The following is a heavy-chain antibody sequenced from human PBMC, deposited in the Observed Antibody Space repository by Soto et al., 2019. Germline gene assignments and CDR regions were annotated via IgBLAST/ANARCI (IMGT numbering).Heavy chain of an antibody. D-gene: IGHD6-19*01. V-gene: IGHV3-33*08. CDR1: GFTFSSYG. CDR2: IWYDGSNK. Sequence: GGSLRLSCAASGFTFSSYGMHWVRQAPGKGLEWVAVIWYDGSNKYYADSVKGRFTISRDNPKNTLYLQMNSLRAEDTAVYYCARDRVAVAGRGEYFQHWGQGTLVTVSS. J-gene: IGHJ1*01. CDR3: ARDRVAVAGRGEYFQH.